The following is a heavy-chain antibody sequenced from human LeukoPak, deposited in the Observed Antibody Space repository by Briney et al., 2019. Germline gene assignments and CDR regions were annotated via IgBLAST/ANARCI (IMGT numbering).Heavy chain of an antibody. J-gene: IGHJ4*02. D-gene: IGHD2-15*01. V-gene: IGHV3-23*01. CDR3: AKEGVLGYCSGGTCPIDY. CDR2: ISGGGDNT. Sequence: PGGSLRLSCAASGFTFSSSAMSWVRQAPGKGLQWVSFISGGGDNTYYADSVKGRFTISRDNSKNTLYLQMSSLRADDTALYYCAKEGVLGYCSGGTCPIDYWGQGTLVTVSS. CDR1: GFTFSSSA.